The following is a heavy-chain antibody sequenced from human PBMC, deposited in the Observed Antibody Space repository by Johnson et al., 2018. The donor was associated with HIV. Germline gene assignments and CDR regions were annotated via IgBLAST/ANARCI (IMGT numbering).Heavy chain of an antibody. V-gene: IGHV3-20*04. J-gene: IGHJ3*02. CDR3: AKKLGPGAISDGGAFDI. CDR1: GFSFDDYG. Sequence: EVQLVESGGGVVRPGGSPRLSCAASGFSFDDYGMSWVRQAPGKGLEWVSGINWNGGSKGYADSVKGRFIISRDNAKNSLNLQMNSLRAEDTALYYCAKKLGPGAISDGGAFDIWGQGTMVTVSS. D-gene: IGHD2-21*01. CDR2: INWNGGSK.